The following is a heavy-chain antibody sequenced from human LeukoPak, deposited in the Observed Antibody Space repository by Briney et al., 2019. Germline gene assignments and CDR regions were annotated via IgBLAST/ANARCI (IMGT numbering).Heavy chain of an antibody. V-gene: IGHV4-39*01. D-gene: IGHD4-17*01. CDR3: ARLDYGDSAFDV. CDR1: GGSISSSSYY. J-gene: IGHJ3*01. CDR2: IYYSGST. Sequence: SETLSLACSVSGGSISSSSYYWGWIRQPPGKGLEWIGTIYYSGSTYYSPSLTSRVTISVDTSKHQFSLHLSSVTAADTAVYYCARLDYGDSAFDVWGQATMVTVSS.